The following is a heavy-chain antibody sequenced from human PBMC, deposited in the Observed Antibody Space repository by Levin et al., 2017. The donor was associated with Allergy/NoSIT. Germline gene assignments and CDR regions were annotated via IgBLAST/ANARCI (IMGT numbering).Heavy chain of an antibody. Sequence: SETLSLTCTVSGGSISSYYWSWIRQPPGKGLEWIGYIYYSGSTNYNPSLKSRVTISVDTSKNQFSLKLSSVTAADTAVYYCARSYYYDSYLDYWGQGTLVTVSS. V-gene: IGHV4-59*08. D-gene: IGHD3-22*01. CDR2: IYYSGST. CDR1: GGSISSYY. J-gene: IGHJ4*02. CDR3: ARSYYYDSYLDY.